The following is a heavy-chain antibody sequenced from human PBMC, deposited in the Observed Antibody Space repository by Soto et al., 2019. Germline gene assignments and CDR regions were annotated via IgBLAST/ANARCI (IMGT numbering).Heavy chain of an antibody. J-gene: IGHJ5*02. CDR3: ARHPIAVAGTSWFDP. D-gene: IGHD6-19*01. Sequence: QVQLVQSGAEVKKPGASVKVSCKASGYTFTSYYMHWVRQAPGQGLEWMGIINPSGGSTSYAQKFQGRVTMTRDTSTSTVYMELSSLRSEDTAVYYCARHPIAVAGTSWFDPWGQGTLVTVSS. CDR2: INPSGGST. V-gene: IGHV1-46*01. CDR1: GYTFTSYY.